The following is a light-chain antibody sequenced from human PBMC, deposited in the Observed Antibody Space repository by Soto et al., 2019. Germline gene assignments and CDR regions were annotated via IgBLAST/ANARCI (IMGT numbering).Light chain of an antibody. CDR1: QSVGSN. Sequence: EIVMTQSPATLSVSPGERATLSCRASQSVGSNLAWYQQKPGQAPGLLIYGASTRATGIPATFSGSGSGTEFTLTISSLQSEDFAVYYCQQYYNWPPGTFGQGTKLEIK. CDR2: GAS. V-gene: IGKV3-15*01. J-gene: IGKJ2*02. CDR3: QQYYNWPPGT.